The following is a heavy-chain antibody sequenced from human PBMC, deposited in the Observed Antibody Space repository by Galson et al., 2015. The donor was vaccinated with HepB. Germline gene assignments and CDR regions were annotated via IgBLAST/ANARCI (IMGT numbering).Heavy chain of an antibody. V-gene: IGHV3-11*01. CDR2: ISGAGDTV. Sequence: PRLSCAASGFTFSDYFMSWIRQAPGKGLEWVSYISGAGDTVRYADSVKGRFTISWDNAKNSLFLQMNSLSAGDTAVYYCARQHSYGYLYWGQGTLVTVPS. CDR3: ARQHSYGYLY. J-gene: IGHJ4*02. D-gene: IGHD5-18*01. CDR1: GFTFSDYF.